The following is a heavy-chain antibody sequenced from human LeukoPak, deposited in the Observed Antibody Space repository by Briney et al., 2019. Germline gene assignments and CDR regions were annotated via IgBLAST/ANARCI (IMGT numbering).Heavy chain of an antibody. CDR3: AKGWGGSGSHVRAFDI. CDR2: IRYDGSNK. J-gene: IGHJ3*02. CDR1: GFTFSNFW. D-gene: IGHD3-10*01. Sequence: PGGSLRLSCAASGFTFSNFWLHWVRQAPGKGLEWVAFIRYDGSNKYYADSVKGRFTISRDNSKNTLYLQMNSLRAEDTAVYYCAKGWGGSGSHVRAFDIWGQGTMVTVSS. V-gene: IGHV3-30*02.